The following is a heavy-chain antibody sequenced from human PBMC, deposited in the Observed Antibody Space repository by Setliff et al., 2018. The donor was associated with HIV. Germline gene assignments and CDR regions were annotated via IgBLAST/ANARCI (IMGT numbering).Heavy chain of an antibody. V-gene: IGHV3-23*01. D-gene: IGHD1-26*01. J-gene: IGHJ6*02. CDR2: ISGAGRST. Sequence: GSLRLSCAASGITVSSDYMSWVRQAPGKGLEWVSAISGAGRSTYYADSVKGRFTISRDNSKNTLYLQMNSLRAEDTAVYYCANPALGATTWDYGMDVWGQGTTVTVSS. CDR3: ANPALGATTWDYGMDV. CDR1: GITVSSDY.